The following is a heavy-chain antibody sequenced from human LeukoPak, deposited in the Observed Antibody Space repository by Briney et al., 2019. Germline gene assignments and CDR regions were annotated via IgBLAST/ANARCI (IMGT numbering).Heavy chain of an antibody. J-gene: IGHJ4*02. CDR1: GFTFSNYN. Sequence: PGGSLRLSCAASGFTFSNYNMNWVRQAPGRGREWVSSVSSSSSYIYYADSVKGRFTISRDNAKNSLYLQMNSLRPEDTAVYYCARDSISNGWSLYYFDYWGQGTLVTVSS. CDR2: VSSSSSYI. D-gene: IGHD6-19*01. CDR3: ARDSISNGWSLYYFDY. V-gene: IGHV3-21*01.